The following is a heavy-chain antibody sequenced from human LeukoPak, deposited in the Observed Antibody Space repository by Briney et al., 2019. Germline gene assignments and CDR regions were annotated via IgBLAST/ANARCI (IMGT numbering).Heavy chain of an antibody. CDR2: INHSGST. D-gene: IGHD3-22*01. J-gene: IGHJ4*02. V-gene: IGHV4-34*01. CDR3: ARGMHYYDSSGYYRWAPLDY. CDR1: GGSFSGYY. Sequence: SEPLSLTCAVYGGSFSGYYWGWIRQPPGKGLEWIGEINHSGSTNYNPSLKSRVTISVDTSKNQFSLKLSSVTAADTAVYYCARGMHYYDSSGYYRWAPLDYWGQGTLVTVSS.